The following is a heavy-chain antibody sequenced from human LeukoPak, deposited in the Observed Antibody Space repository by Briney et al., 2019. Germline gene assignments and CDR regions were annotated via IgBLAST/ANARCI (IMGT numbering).Heavy chain of an antibody. J-gene: IGHJ4*02. D-gene: IGHD4-11*01. Sequence: PSETLSLTFAVYDGSFTGYFWNWIRQSPGKGLDWIGEINHRGSTNYNPSLKSRLTISVDTSKNQFSLRLSSVTAADTGVYFCARDPTTVMTVPWYFDTWGQGTLVTVSS. CDR1: DGSFTGYF. V-gene: IGHV4-34*01. CDR2: INHRGST. CDR3: ARDPTTVMTVPWYFDT.